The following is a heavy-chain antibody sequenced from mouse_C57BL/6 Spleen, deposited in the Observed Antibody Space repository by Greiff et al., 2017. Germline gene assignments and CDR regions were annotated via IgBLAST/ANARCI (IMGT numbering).Heavy chain of an antibody. CDR2: IDPSDSET. CDR1: GYTFTSYW. D-gene: IGHD1-1*01. Sequence: QVQLQQSGAELVRPGSSVKLSCKASGYTFTSYWMHWVKQRPIQGLEWIGNIDPSDSETHYNQKFKDKATLTVDKSSSTAYMQLSSLTSEDSAVYYCARSGNYYGSSYGYAMDYWGHGTSVTVSS. CDR3: ARSGNYYGSSYGYAMDY. V-gene: IGHV1-52*01. J-gene: IGHJ4*01.